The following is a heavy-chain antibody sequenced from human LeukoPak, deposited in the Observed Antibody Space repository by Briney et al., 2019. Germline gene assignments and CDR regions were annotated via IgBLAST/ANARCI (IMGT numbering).Heavy chain of an antibody. Sequence: SETLSLTCTVSGGSISSYYWSWIRQPPGKGLEWIGYFYYSGSTNYNPSLKSRVTISVDTSKNQFSLKLSSVTAADTAVYYCARSGEYSSSSGEYFDYWGQGTLVTVSS. D-gene: IGHD6-6*01. CDR3: ARSGEYSSSSGEYFDY. CDR1: GGSISSYY. V-gene: IGHV4-59*12. J-gene: IGHJ4*02. CDR2: FYYSGST.